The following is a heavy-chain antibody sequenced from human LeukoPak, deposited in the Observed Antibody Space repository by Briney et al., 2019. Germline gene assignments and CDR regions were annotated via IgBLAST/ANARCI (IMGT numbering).Heavy chain of an antibody. J-gene: IGHJ5*02. Sequence: PSETLSLTCTVSGGYISSTDYYWAWIRQPPGEGLEWIGAIFYNGKTFYNPSLENRVTMSVDSSKNQFSLKLTSVTAADTAVYYCARRSGRTPNYFDPWGQGTLVTVSS. CDR3: ARRSGRTPNYFDP. CDR2: IFYNGKT. CDR1: GGYISSTDYY. V-gene: IGHV4-39*01. D-gene: IGHD6-25*01.